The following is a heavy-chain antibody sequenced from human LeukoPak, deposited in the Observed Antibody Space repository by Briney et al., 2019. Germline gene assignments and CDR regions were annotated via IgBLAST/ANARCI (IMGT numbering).Heavy chain of an antibody. Sequence: SETLSLTCTVSGGSISSGDYYWSWIRQPPGKGLEWIGYIYYSGSTYYNPSLKSRVTISVDTSKNQFSLKLSSVTAADTAVYYCARDSDDLYGMDVWGQGTTVTVSS. CDR2: IYYSGST. V-gene: IGHV4-30-4*01. CDR1: GGSISSGDYY. CDR3: ARDSDDLYGMDV. D-gene: IGHD2-21*02. J-gene: IGHJ6*02.